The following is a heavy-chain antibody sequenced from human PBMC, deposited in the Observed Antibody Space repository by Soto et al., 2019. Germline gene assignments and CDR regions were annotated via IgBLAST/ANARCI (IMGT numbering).Heavy chain of an antibody. V-gene: IGHV4-59*01. CDR2: IYYSGST. D-gene: IGHD3-16*01. Sequence: QVQLQESGPGLVKPSETLSLTCTVSGGSISSYYWSWIRQPPGKGLEWIGYIYYSGSTNYNPSLKSRVTISVDTSKNQFSLKLSSVTAADTAVYYCARGLGGDSWGQGTLVTVSS. CDR3: ARGLGGDS. J-gene: IGHJ4*02. CDR1: GGSISSYY.